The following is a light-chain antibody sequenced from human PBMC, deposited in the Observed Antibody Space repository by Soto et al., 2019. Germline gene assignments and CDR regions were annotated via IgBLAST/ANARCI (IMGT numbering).Light chain of an antibody. CDR3: CSYAGRYTFV. CDR2: DVS. V-gene: IGLV2-11*01. J-gene: IGLJ1*01. CDR1: SSDVGGYNY. Sequence: QSALTQPRSVSGSPGQSVTISCTGTSSDVGGYNYVSWYQQHPGKAPKLMIYDVSKRRSGVPDRVSGSKSLNTATLTISGHEAEDEDDYYCCSYAGRYTFVFGTGTKLTVL.